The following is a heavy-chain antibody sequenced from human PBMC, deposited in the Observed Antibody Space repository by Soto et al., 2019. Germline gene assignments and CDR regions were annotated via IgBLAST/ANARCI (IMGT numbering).Heavy chain of an antibody. D-gene: IGHD3-3*01. Sequence: PSEALSLTCAVYGWSFSGYYWSWIRQPPGKGLEWIGEINHSGSTNYNPSLKSRVTISVDTSKNQFSLKLSSVTAADTAVYYCARGLGITIFGVVIIGNYFDYWGQGTLVTVSS. CDR2: INHSGST. J-gene: IGHJ4*02. CDR3: ARGLGITIFGVVIIGNYFDY. CDR1: GWSFSGYY. V-gene: IGHV4-34*01.